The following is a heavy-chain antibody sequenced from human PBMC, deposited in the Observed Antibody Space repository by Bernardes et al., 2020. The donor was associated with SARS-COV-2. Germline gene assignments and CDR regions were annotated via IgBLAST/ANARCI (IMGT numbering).Heavy chain of an antibody. D-gene: IGHD6-19*01. CDR2: IYNNGGA. Sequence: TLSLTCTVSGGSISSGTYYWTWIRQPAGKGLEWIGHIYNNGGANYNPSLKSRVTISDDTSKNQFSLKLSSVTAADTAVYYCARGSGWTTVFDYWGQGTLVTVSS. CDR1: GGSISSGTYY. CDR3: ARGSGWTTVFDY. V-gene: IGHV4-61*09. J-gene: IGHJ4*02.